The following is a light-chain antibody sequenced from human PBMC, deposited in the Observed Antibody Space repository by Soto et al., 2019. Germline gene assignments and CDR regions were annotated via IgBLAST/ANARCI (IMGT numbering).Light chain of an antibody. Sequence: DIQMTQSPSTLSGSVGDRVTITCRASQSISTWLAWYQQQPGRAPRLLIYDASTLQGGVPSTFSGSGSGTEFTLTISSLQPDDFSSYYCQHYFRYPWTFGQGTKV. J-gene: IGKJ1*01. V-gene: IGKV1-5*01. CDR3: QHYFRYPWT. CDR1: QSISTW. CDR2: DAS.